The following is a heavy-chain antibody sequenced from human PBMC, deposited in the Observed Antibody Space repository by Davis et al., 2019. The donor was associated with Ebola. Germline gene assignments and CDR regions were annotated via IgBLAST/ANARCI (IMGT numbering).Heavy chain of an antibody. D-gene: IGHD2-15*01. Sequence: AASVKVSCKASGHTFTSYYMHWVRQPPGQGLEWMGLIIPSGGSTSYAQKFQGRVTMTRDTSTITAYMELSSLRSEDTAVYYCAKEEIVVVVTATDFYYYYSMDVWGKGTTVTVSS. CDR1: GHTFTSYY. J-gene: IGHJ6*04. CDR3: AKEEIVVVVTATDFYYYYSMDV. V-gene: IGHV1-46*01. CDR2: IIPSGGST.